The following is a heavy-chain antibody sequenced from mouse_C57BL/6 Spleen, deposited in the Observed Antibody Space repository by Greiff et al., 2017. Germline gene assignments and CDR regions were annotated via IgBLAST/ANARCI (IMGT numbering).Heavy chain of an antibody. D-gene: IGHD2-4*01. J-gene: IGHJ4*01. CDR1: GFTFSSYA. Sequence: EVKLVESGEGLVKPGGSLKLSCAASGFTFSSYAMSWVRQTPEKRLEWVAYISSGGDYIYYADTVKGRFTISRDNARNTLYLQMSSLKSEDTAMYYCTRADYDLYYAMDYWGQGTSVTVSS. CDR2: ISSGGDYI. V-gene: IGHV5-9-1*02. CDR3: TRADYDLYYAMDY.